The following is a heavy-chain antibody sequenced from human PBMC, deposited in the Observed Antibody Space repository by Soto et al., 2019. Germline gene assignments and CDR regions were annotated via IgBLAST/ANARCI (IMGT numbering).Heavy chain of an antibody. CDR2: IYYRGST. D-gene: IGHD4-4*01. Sequence: SGTLSLTCAVSGGSITSSSYYWGWIRQAPGRGLEWIGTIYYRGSTYYNPSLESRVTISADTSENQLSLNLRSVTAADTAVYYCASPAGADYTFDYWGQGILVTVSS. V-gene: IGHV4-39*01. CDR1: GGSITSSSYY. J-gene: IGHJ4*02. CDR3: ASPAGADYTFDY.